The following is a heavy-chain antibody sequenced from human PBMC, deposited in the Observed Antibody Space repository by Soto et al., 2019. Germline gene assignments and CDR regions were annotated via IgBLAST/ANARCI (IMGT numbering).Heavy chain of an antibody. D-gene: IGHD3-10*01. CDR2: ISDGGHNT. V-gene: IGHV3-23*01. CDR3: VREYYGSGVI. Sequence: GGSLRLSCAASGFTFASYTMSWVRQAPGKGLQWVSYISDGGHNTYYADSVKGRFTISRDDLKGTLYLQMNSLRAEDTALYYCVREYYGSGVIWGQGTLVTVSS. J-gene: IGHJ4*02. CDR1: GFTFASYT.